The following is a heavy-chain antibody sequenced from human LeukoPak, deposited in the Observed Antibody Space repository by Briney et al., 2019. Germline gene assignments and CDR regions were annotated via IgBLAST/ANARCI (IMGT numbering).Heavy chain of an antibody. CDR3: ARSSSSWYAGGFDI. CDR2: IYYTGST. CDR1: GDSISSDY. Sequence: SETLSLTCAVSGDSISSDYWSWVRQPPGKGLEWIGYIYYTGSTNYNPSLKSRVTISVDTSKNQFSLKLSSVTAADTAVYYCARSSSSWYAGGFDIWGQGTMVTVSS. V-gene: IGHV4-59*01. J-gene: IGHJ3*02. D-gene: IGHD6-13*01.